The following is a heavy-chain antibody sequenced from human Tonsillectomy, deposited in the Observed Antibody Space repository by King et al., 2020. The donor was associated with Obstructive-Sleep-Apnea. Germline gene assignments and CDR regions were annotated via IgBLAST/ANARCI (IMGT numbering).Heavy chain of an antibody. Sequence: VQLQESGPGLVKPSETLSLTCTVSGGSISSYYWSWIRQPPGKGLEWIGYIYYSGSTNYNPSLKSRVTISINTSKNHFSLTLSSVTAADTAVYYCARNLIPGVFDIWGQGTMVTVSS. CDR3: ARNLIPGVFDI. CDR1: GGSISSYY. V-gene: IGHV4-59*01. CDR2: IYYSGST. J-gene: IGHJ3*02. D-gene: IGHD2-2*01.